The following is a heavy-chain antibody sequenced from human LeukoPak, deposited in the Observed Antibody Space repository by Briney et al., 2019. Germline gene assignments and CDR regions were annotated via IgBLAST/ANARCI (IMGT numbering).Heavy chain of an antibody. CDR1: GGTFSIYA. CDR3: ARTPPKYSSSWYWFDP. V-gene: IGHV1-69*13. Sequence: SVKVSCTASGGTFSIYAISWVRQAPGQGLEWMGGIIPIFGTANYAQKFQGRVTITADESTSTAYMELSSLRSEDTAVYYCARTPPKYSSSWYWFDPWGQGTLVTVSS. J-gene: IGHJ5*02. CDR2: IIPIFGTA. D-gene: IGHD6-13*01.